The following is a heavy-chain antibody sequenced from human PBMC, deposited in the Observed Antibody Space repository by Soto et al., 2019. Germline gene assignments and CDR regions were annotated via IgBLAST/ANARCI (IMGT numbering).Heavy chain of an antibody. CDR1: GFTFSNAW. CDR2: IKSITHGGTT. D-gene: IGHD6-19*01. Sequence: EVQLVESGGGLVKPGGSLRLSCAASGFTFSNAWMSWVRQAAGKGLEWVGQIKSITHGGTTDYAAPVKGRFTISRDDSKNTLYLLLNSLKTEDTGMYYCSTDVVSVSGIGYWGQGTLVTVSS. J-gene: IGHJ4*02. V-gene: IGHV3-15*01. CDR3: STDVVSVSGIGY.